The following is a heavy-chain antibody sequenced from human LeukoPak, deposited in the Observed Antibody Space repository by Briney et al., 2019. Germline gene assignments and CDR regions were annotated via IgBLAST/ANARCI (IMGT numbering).Heavy chain of an antibody. CDR3: ARGSRYSARHAYYFDY. J-gene: IGHJ4*02. V-gene: IGHV4-34*01. D-gene: IGHD6-13*01. CDR2: INHSGST. Sequence: SETLSLTCAVYGGSFSGYYWSWIRQPPGKGLEWIGEINHSGSTNYNPSLKSRVTISVDTSKNQFSLELSSVTAADTAVYYCARGSRYSARHAYYFDYWGQGTLVTVSS. CDR1: GGSFSGYY.